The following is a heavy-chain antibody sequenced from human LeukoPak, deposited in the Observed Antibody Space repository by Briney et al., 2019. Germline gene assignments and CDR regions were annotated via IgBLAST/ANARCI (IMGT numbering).Heavy chain of an antibody. CDR1: GFTFSSYG. D-gene: IGHD3-3*01. CDR3: AKDAFGDFWSGNHEGFDY. V-gene: IGHV3-30*18. J-gene: IGHJ4*02. CDR2: ISYDGSNK. Sequence: GGSLRLSCAASGFTFSSYGMHWVRQAPGKGLEWVAVISYDGSNKYYADSVKGRFTISRDNSKNTLYLQMNSLRAEDTAVYYCAKDAFGDFWSGNHEGFDYWGQGTLVTVSS.